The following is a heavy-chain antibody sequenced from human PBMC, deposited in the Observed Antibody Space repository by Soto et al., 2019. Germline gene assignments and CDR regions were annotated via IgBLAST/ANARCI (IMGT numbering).Heavy chain of an antibody. CDR3: AKQAGYTSDPFDS. D-gene: IGHD2-2*02. CDR2: ISGGGYST. J-gene: IGHJ4*02. V-gene: IGHV3-23*01. Sequence: PVGSLRLSCAASGFTFSTCAMAWVRQAPGTGLEWVAGISGGGYSTYYADSVKGRFTISRDNSNNTLFLQMNSLRAEDTAIYYCAKQAGYTSDPFDSWGQGTLVTVSS. CDR1: GFTFSTCA.